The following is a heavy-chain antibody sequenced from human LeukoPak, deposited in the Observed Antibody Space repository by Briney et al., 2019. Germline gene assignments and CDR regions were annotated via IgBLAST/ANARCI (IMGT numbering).Heavy chain of an antibody. V-gene: IGHV4-4*09. CDR1: GGSISSYY. CDR3: ARRGYSSSSGARSYYYYMDV. Sequence: SETLSLICTVSGGSISSYYWSWIRQPPGKGLEWIGYIYTSGSTNYNPSLKSRVTISVDTSKNQFSLKLSSVTAADTAVYYCARRGYSSSSGARSYYYYMDVWGKGTTVTVSS. D-gene: IGHD6-6*01. CDR2: IYTSGST. J-gene: IGHJ6*03.